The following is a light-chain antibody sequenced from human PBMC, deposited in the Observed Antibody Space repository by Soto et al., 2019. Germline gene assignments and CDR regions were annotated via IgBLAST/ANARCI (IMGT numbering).Light chain of an antibody. V-gene: IGLV2-14*01. CDR3: SSYISSFSHV. J-gene: IGLJ1*01. CDR1: SSDVGNYNY. CDR2: EVS. Sequence: QSALTQPASVSASPGQSITISCTGTSSDVGNYNYVSWHQQHPGKAPKLMIFEVSDRPSGVSNRFSGSKSGNTASLTISGLQAEDEADYYCSSYISSFSHVFGTGTKLTVL.